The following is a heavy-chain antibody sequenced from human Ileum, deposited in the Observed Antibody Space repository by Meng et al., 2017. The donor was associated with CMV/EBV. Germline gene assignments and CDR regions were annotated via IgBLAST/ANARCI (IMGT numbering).Heavy chain of an antibody. CDR1: FSLNSSEGG. CDR2: IYWTDDK. CDR3: AHEVTRFLEWYLWFFDY. V-gene: IGHV2-5*01. J-gene: IGHJ4*02. Sequence: FSLNSSEGGVGWFRQPPGKGLGWLALIYWTDDKCSRRSLESGLTITNDTTKNQEVLTMTNMDPVDTATYCCAHEVTRFLEWYLWFFDYWGQGTLVTVSS. D-gene: IGHD3-3*01.